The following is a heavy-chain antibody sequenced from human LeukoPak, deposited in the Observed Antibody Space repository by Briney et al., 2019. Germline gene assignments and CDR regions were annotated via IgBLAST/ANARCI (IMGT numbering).Heavy chain of an antibody. J-gene: IGHJ6*03. CDR2: IYYSGST. CDR1: GGSIYSSTYY. D-gene: IGHD2-15*01. CDR3: ARDGGGLYYYYYMDV. Sequence: SETLSLTCTVSGGSIYSSTYYWGWIRQPPGKGLEWIGSIYYSGSTYYNPSLKSRVTISVAAFKNQFSLKLSSVTAADTAVYYCARDGGGLYYYYYMDVWGKGTTVTVSS. V-gene: IGHV4-39*07.